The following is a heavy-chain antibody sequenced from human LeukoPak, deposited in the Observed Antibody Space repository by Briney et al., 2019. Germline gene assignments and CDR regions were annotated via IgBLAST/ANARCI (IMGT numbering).Heavy chain of an antibody. Sequence: GGSLRLSCAASGFPFGDYYMGWIRQGPGKGLEWISYISNSGSTTHYADSVRGRFTVSRDNAKNSLYLQMSSLRVDDTAVYYCARDMVSEAGTRWGDYWGQGTLVTVSS. J-gene: IGHJ4*02. D-gene: IGHD6-19*01. CDR3: ARDMVSEAGTRWGDY. V-gene: IGHV3-11*01. CDR1: GFPFGDYY. CDR2: ISNSGSTT.